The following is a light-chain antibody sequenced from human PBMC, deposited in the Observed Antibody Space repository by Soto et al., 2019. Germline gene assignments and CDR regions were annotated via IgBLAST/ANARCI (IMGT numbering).Light chain of an antibody. CDR2: KAS. J-gene: IGKJ1*01. CDR3: QQYNDYSWT. CDR1: QSISAW. V-gene: IGKV1-5*03. Sequence: DIQMTQYPATLSASVGDRVSINCRASQSISAWLAWYQQKPGKAPRLLIYKASTLEIGVPSRFSGSGSGTEFTLTSSSLQPDDVATYYCQQYNDYSWTFGQGTKVDIK.